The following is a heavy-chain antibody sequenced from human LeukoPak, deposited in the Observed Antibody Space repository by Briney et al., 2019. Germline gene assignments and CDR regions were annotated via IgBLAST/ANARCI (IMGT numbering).Heavy chain of an antibody. V-gene: IGHV3-53*01. CDR2: IYSGGST. Sequence: GGSLRLSCAASGFTVSSNYMSWVRQAPGKGLEWVSVIYSGGSTYYADSVKGRFTISRDNSKNTLYLQMNSLRAEDTAVYYCTTVAHYYGSGSYRDYWGQGTLVTVSS. CDR3: TTVAHYYGSGSYRDY. D-gene: IGHD3-10*01. J-gene: IGHJ4*02. CDR1: GFTVSSNY.